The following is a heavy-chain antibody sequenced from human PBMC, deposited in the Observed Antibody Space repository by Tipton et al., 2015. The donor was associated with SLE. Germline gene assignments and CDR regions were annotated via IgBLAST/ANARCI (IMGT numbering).Heavy chain of an antibody. CDR3: ARGSVGSLRGHYFDY. CDR2: INHSGST. V-gene: IGHV4-34*01. CDR1: GGSFSGYY. J-gene: IGHJ4*02. Sequence: GLVKPSETLSLTCAVYGGSFSGYYWSWIRQPPGKGLEWIGEINHSGSTNYNPSLKSRVTISVDTSKNQFSLKLSSVTAADTAVYYCARGSVGSLRGHYFDYWGQGTLVTVSS. D-gene: IGHD1-26*01.